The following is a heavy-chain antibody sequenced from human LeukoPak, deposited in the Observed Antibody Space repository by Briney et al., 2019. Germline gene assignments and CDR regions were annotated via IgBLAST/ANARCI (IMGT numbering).Heavy chain of an antibody. D-gene: IGHD4-17*01. CDR1: GFTFSNAW. Sequence: GGSLRLSCAASGFTFSNAWMSWVRQAPGKGLEWVGRIKSKTDGGTTDYAAPVKGRFTISRDDSKNTLYLQMNSLKTEDTAVYYCTTAPHYGDYGSYYYYYMDVWGKGTTVTVSS. CDR3: TTAPHYGDYGSYYYYYMDV. J-gene: IGHJ6*03. V-gene: IGHV3-15*01. CDR2: IKSKTDGGTT.